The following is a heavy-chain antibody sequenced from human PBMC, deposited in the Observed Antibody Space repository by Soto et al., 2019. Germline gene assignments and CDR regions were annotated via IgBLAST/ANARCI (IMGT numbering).Heavy chain of an antibody. V-gene: IGHV3-7*01. D-gene: IGHD3-16*02. CDR1: GFTFSDHW. Sequence: EVQLVESGGGLVQPGGSLRLSCAASGFTFSDHWMSWVRQAPGKGLEWVANIKQDGSEKYYVDSVKGRFSISRDKAKNSLYMQMDSLRAEDTAVYYCARGSMIPFGGVIVRRPFDYWGQGNLLTASS. J-gene: IGHJ4*02. CDR2: IKQDGSEK. CDR3: ARGSMIPFGGVIVRRPFDY.